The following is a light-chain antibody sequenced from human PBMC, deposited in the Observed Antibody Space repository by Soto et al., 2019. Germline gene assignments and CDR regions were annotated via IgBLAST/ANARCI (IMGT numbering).Light chain of an antibody. J-gene: IGLJ1*01. CDR1: NSDVGDYNL. V-gene: IGLV2-14*01. CDR3: CSYSTDTTLYV. Sequence: QSVLAQPASVSGSPGQSITISCSGTNSDVGDYNLVSWYQQRPGEAPKLVIFDVSNRPSGVSDRFSGSKSGNTASLTISGLQAEDEGDYFCCSYSTDTTLYVFGSGIKVTVL. CDR2: DVS.